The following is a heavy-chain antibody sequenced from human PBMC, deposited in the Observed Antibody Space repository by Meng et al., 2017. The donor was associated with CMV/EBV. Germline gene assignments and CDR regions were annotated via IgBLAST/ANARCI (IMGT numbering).Heavy chain of an antibody. D-gene: IGHD3-3*01. V-gene: IGHV1-2*02. CDR3: ARDLKRWRITIFPY. CDR1: GYTFTGYY. Sequence: ASVKVSCKASGYTFTGYYMHWVRQAPGQGLEWMGWINPNSGGTNYARKFQGRVTMTRDTSISTAYMELSRQRSDDTAVYYCARDLKRWRITIFPYWGQGTLVTVSS. CDR2: INPNSGGT. J-gene: IGHJ4*02.